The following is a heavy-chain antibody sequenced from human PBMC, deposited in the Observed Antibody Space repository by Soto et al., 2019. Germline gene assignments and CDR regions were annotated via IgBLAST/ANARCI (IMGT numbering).Heavy chain of an antibody. V-gene: IGHV4-39*01. CDR2: IYYSGST. J-gene: IGHJ5*02. Sequence: SETLSVTCTGSGGSISSSSYYWVWIRQPPGKGLEWIGSIYYSGSTYYNPSLKSRVTISVDTSKNQFSLKLSSVTAADTAVYYCARYSPELWFGELSWFDPWGQGTLVT. CDR3: ARYSPELWFGELSWFDP. D-gene: IGHD3-10*01. CDR1: GGSISSSSYY.